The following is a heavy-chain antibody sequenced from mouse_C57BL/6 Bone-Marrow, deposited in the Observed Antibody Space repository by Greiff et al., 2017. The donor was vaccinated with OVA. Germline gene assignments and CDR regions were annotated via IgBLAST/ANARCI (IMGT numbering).Heavy chain of an antibody. Sequence: EVKVVESGGGLVQPGGSLKLSCAASGFTFSDYYMYWVRQTPEKRLEWVAYISNGGGSTYYPDTVKGRFTISRDNAKNTLYLQMSRLKSEDTAMYYCARALWYWDCDVWGTGTTVTVSS. J-gene: IGHJ1*03. V-gene: IGHV5-12*01. CDR2: ISNGGGST. CDR3: ARALWYWDCDV. D-gene: IGHD2-1*01. CDR1: GFTFSDYY.